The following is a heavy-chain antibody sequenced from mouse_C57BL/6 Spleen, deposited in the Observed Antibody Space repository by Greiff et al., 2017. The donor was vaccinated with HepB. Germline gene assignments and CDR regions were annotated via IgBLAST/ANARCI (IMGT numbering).Heavy chain of an antibody. CDR2: IDPSDSYT. D-gene: IGHD2-4*01. V-gene: IGHV1-69*01. J-gene: IGHJ1*03. CDR3: ARGLRRNYWYFDV. CDR1: GYTFTSYW. Sequence: VQLQQPGAELVMPGASVKLSCKASGYTFTSYWMHWVKQRPGQGLEWIGEIDPSDSYTNYNQKFKGKSTLTVDKSSSTAYMQLSSLTSEDSAVYYCARGLRRNYWYFDVWGTGTTVTVSS.